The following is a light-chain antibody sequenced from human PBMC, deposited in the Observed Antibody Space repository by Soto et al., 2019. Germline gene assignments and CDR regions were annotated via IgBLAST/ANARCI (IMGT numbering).Light chain of an antibody. CDR1: SSDIGAYNF. Sequence: SALTQPASVSGSPGQLITISCTGTSSDIGAYNFVSWYQQHPGKAPKLMLYDVNIRPSGVSNRFSGSKSGNTASLTISGLQAEDEADYYCTSWTTSTTMRFGGGTKVNVL. V-gene: IGLV2-14*03. CDR3: TSWTTSTTMR. J-gene: IGLJ2*01. CDR2: DVN.